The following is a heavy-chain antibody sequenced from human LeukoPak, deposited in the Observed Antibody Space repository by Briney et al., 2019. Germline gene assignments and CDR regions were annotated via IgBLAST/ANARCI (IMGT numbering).Heavy chain of an antibody. CDR3: AGNYYGSGSYYSEDRY. Sequence: SQTLSLTCTVSGGSNSSGRYYWSWIRQPAGKGLEWIGRIYTSGSTNYNPSLKSRVTISVDTSKNQFSLKLSSVTAADTAVYYCAGNYYGSGSYYSEDRYWGQGTLVTVSS. J-gene: IGHJ4*02. D-gene: IGHD3-10*01. CDR2: IYTSGST. V-gene: IGHV4-61*02. CDR1: GGSNSSGRYY.